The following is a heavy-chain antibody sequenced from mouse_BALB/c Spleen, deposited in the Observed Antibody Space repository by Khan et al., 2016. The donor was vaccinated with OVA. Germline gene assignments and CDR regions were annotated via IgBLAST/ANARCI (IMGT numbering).Heavy chain of an antibody. CDR2: IYPGDGNT. CDR1: GYAFSNYL. CDR3: ARSGYDYFAY. D-gene: IGHD2-14*01. J-gene: IGHJ3*01. V-gene: IGHV1-80*01. Sequence: QVQLKQSGAELVRPGSSVKISCKASGYAFSNYLMNWVKQGPGQGLEWIGQIYPGDGNTNYNGKFKDKAKLTADHSSTTAYMQLSSLTSEDSAVYFCARSGYDYFAYWGQGTLVTVSA.